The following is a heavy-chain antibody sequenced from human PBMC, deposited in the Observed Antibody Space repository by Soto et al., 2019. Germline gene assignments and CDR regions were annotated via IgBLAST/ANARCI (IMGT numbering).Heavy chain of an antibody. V-gene: IGHV1-18*01. CDR1: GYSFTNYG. CDR2: ISAFNGNT. CDR3: ARDRGVAPPVAGNTHYYYYMDV. Sequence: QDQLLQSGAEVKKPGASVTVSCKASGYSFTNYGITWVRQAPGQGLEWMGWISAFNGNTHYAQKLPGRVTMTTAASTSRAYMELRKLRSHDTVVYYCARDRGVAPPVAGNTHYYYYMDVWGKVTTVTVSS. J-gene: IGHJ6*03. D-gene: IGHD6-13*01.